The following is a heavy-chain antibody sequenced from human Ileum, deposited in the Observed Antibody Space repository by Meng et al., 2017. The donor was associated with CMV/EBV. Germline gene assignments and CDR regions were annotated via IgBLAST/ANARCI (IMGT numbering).Heavy chain of an antibody. V-gene: IGHV2-5*02. CDR2: IFWDDDK. CDR1: GFSISTSGVG. D-gene: IGHD2-15*01. J-gene: IGHJ4*02. Sequence: QIPLKESGPTVVNPPQTLPLTCALSGFSISTSGVGVGWIRQPPGKALEWLALIFWDDDKRYSPSLQSRLTITKDTSKNQVVLTFTNMDPVDTATYYCAHRPPATYYFNYWGQGTLVTVSS. CDR3: AHRPPATYYFNY.